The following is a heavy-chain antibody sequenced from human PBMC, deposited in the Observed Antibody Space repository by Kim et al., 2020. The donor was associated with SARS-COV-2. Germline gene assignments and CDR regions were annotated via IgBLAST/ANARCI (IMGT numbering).Heavy chain of an antibody. CDR1: GGSISNYY. V-gene: IGHV4-59*13. D-gene: IGHD2-15*01. CDR2: IYYSGGT. CDR3: ARDGGGGAFDP. J-gene: IGHJ5*02. Sequence: SETLSLTCTVSGGSISNYYWSWIRQPPGKGLEWIGYIYYSGGTNYNPSLKSRVTISIDTSKRQFSLKLNSVTAADTAVYYCARDGGGGAFDPWGQGTLVTVSS.